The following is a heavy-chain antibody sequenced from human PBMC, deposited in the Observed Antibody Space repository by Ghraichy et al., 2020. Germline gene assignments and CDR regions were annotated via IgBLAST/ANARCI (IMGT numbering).Heavy chain of an antibody. D-gene: IGHD1-26*01. CDR3: VRSPSGSYYLLPY. Sequence: GGSLRLSCAASGFTFSSYSMNWVRQAPGKGLEWVSSISTTSDFIYYADSMKGRFPISRDNAKNSLYLQMNSLRAEDTGVYYCVRSPSGSYYLLPYWGQGTLVTVSS. CDR1: GFTFSSYS. J-gene: IGHJ4*02. V-gene: IGHV3-21*01. CDR2: ISTTSDFI.